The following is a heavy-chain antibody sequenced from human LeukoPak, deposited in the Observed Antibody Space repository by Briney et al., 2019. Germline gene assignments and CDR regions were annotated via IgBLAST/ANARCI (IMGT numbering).Heavy chain of an antibody. D-gene: IGHD1-26*01. CDR3: AKVLLVGATNIGYFDY. Sequence: GGSLRLSCAASGFTFSSYGMSWVRQAPGKGLEWVSAISGSGGSTYYADSVKGRFTISRDNSKNTLYLQMNSLRAEDTAVYYCAKVLLVGATNIGYFDYWGQGTLVTVSS. V-gene: IGHV3-23*01. CDR1: GFTFSSYG. J-gene: IGHJ4*02. CDR2: ISGSGGST.